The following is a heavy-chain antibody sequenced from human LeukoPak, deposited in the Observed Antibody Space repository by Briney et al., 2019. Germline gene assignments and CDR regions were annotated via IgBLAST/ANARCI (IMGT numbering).Heavy chain of an antibody. CDR3: ARQGYSAYEILDY. J-gene: IGHJ4*02. D-gene: IGHD5-12*01. CDR1: GGSISTYY. CDR2: IYYSGST. Sequence: SETLSLTCTVSGGSISTYYWSWIRQPPGKGLEYIGYIYYSGSTNYSPSLKSRVTISVDTSKNQFSLKLSSVTAADTAVYYCARQGYSAYEILDYWGQGTLVTVSP. V-gene: IGHV4-59*08.